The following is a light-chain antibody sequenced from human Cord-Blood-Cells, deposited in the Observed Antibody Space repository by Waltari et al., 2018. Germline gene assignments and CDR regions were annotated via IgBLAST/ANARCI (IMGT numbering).Light chain of an antibody. V-gene: IGKV3-20*01. CDR1: QSVSSSY. CDR3: QQYGSSPYS. CDR2: GAS. Sequence: EIGLTQSPGTLSLSPGERATLPGRASQSVSSSYLAWYQQKPGKAPRLLIYGASSRATGIPDRFSGSGSGTDFTLTISRLEPEDFAVYYCQQYGSSPYSFGQGTKLEIK. J-gene: IGKJ2*03.